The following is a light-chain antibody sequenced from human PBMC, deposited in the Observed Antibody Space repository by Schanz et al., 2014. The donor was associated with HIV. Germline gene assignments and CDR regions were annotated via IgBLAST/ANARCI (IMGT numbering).Light chain of an antibody. CDR1: SSNTGAGYD. Sequence: QSVLTQPPSVSGAPGQRVTISCTGSSSNTGAGYDVFWYKQLPGTAPKLLIYRPSGVPDRFSGSKSGTSASLAIGGLQSEDEADYYCCSYAGSSTWVFGGGTKLTVL. J-gene: IGLJ3*02. CDR3: CSYAGSSTWV. V-gene: IGLV1-40*01.